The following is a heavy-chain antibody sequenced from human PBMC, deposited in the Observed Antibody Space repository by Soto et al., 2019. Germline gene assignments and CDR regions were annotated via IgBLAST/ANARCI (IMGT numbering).Heavy chain of an antibody. J-gene: IGHJ5*02. V-gene: IGHV4-34*01. Sequence: SETLSLTCAVYGGSFSGYYWSWIRQPPGKGLEWIGEINHSGRTNYNPSLKSRGIISVDTSKNQFSLKLSSVTAADTAVYYCAGGREYCSGGSCQYDNWFDPWGQGTLVTVSS. CDR1: GGSFSGYY. CDR2: INHSGRT. D-gene: IGHD2-15*01. CDR3: AGGREYCSGGSCQYDNWFDP.